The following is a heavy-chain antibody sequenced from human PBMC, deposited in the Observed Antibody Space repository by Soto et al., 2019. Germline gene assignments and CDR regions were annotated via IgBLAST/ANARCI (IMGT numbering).Heavy chain of an antibody. CDR3: ARGDPLLWFGEKVYYGMDV. D-gene: IGHD3-10*01. V-gene: IGHV4-59*01. CDR1: GGSISSYY. Sequence: QVQLQESGPGLVKPSETLSLTCTVSGGSISSYYWSWIRQPPGTGLEWIGYIYYSGSTNYNPSLKSRVTISVDTSKTQFSLQLSSVTAADTAVYYCARGDPLLWFGEKVYYGMDVWGQGTTVTVSS. J-gene: IGHJ6*02. CDR2: IYYSGST.